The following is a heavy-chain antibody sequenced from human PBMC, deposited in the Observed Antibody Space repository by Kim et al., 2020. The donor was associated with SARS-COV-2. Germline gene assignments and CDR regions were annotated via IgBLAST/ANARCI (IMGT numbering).Heavy chain of an antibody. J-gene: IGHJ5*02. V-gene: IGHV3-23*01. D-gene: IGHD3-10*01. CDR3: AKDSEPGNPDVLLWFGELLILNWFDP. CDR2: ISGSGGST. Sequence: GGSLRLSCAASGFTFSSYAMSWVRQAPGKGLEWVSAISGSGGSTYYADSVKGRFTISRDNSKNTLYLQMNSLRAEDTAVYYCAKDSEPGNPDVLLWFGELLILNWFDPWGQGTLVTVSS. CDR1: GFTFSSYA.